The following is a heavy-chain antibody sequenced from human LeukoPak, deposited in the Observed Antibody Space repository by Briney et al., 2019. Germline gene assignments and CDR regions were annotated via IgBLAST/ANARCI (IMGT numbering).Heavy chain of an antibody. CDR2: IYYSGST. J-gene: IGHJ3*02. D-gene: IGHD4-17*01. CDR3: AKSIAGSDYDAFDI. Sequence: SETLSLTCTVSGGSISSGGYYWSWIRQHPGKGLEWIGSIYYSGSTNYNPSLQGRVTISLDTSRNQFSLKLSSVTAADTAVYYCAKSIAGSDYDAFDIWGQGTMVTVSS. CDR1: GGSISSGGYY. V-gene: IGHV4-31*03.